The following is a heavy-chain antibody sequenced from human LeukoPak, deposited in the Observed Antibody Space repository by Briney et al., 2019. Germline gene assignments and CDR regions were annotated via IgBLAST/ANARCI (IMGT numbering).Heavy chain of an antibody. D-gene: IGHD2-21*02. Sequence: SVKVSCKASGGTFSSYAISWVRQAPGQGLEWMGGIIAVFGTANYAQKFQGRVTITTDESTSTAYMELSSLRSEDTAVYYCATSDCGVDCYPDYCGERALFTVSP. V-gene: IGHV1-69*05. CDR2: IIAVFGTA. CDR3: ATSDCGVDCYPDY. CDR1: GGTFSSYA. J-gene: IGHJ4*02.